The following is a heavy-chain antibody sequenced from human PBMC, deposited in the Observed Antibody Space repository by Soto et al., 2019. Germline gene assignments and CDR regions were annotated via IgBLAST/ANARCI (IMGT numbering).Heavy chain of an antibody. Sequence: SGPTLVNPTQTLTLTCTFSGFSLSTSKLGVGWIRQPPGKALEWLALIYWDDDKRYSPFLKSRLTITKDTSKNQVVLRMTSMDPLDTATYYCARSEYSVFDFWGQGTLVTVSS. CDR3: ARSEYSVFDF. D-gene: IGHD2-15*01. J-gene: IGHJ4*01. V-gene: IGHV2-5*02. CDR2: IYWDDDK. CDR1: GFSLSTSKLG.